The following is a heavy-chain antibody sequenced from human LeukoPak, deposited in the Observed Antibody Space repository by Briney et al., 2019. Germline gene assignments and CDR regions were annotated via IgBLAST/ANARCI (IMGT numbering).Heavy chain of an antibody. D-gene: IGHD3-16*01. J-gene: IGHJ4*02. V-gene: IGHV1-2*02. CDR3: ARLVHSGVGEDDY. CDR1: GYSFTGYY. Sequence: ASVKVSCKASGYSFTGYYVHWVRQAPGQGLEWMGWINPYSGDTKYAQKFQGRVTVTRDTSISTASMELSRLKSDDTAVYYCARLVHSGVGEDDYWGQGTLVTVSS. CDR2: INPYSGDT.